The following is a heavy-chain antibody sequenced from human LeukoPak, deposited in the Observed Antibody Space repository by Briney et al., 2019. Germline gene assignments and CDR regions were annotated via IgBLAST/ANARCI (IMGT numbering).Heavy chain of an antibody. CDR2: ISPSGVSI. CDR3: ASASNIAASSDY. CDR1: GYTFTRYY. D-gene: IGHD6-6*01. Sequence: ASVKVSCKASGYTFTRYYMHWVRQAPGQGLEWMGIISPSGVSISYAQKFQGRVTMTRDTSTSTVYMELSSLTSEDTAVYYCASASNIAASSDYWGQGTLVTVSS. J-gene: IGHJ4*02. V-gene: IGHV1-46*01.